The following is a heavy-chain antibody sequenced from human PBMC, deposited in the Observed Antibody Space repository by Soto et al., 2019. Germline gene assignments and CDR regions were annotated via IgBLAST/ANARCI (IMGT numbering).Heavy chain of an antibody. CDR1: GYTFTSYA. V-gene: IGHV1-3*01. Sequence: ASVKVSCKASGYTFTSYAMHWVRQAPGQRLEWMGWINAGNGNTKYSQKFQGRVTITRDTSTSTAYMELSRLRSDDTAVYYCARAGGITFFGVVTDAPHYYYYYGMDVWGQGTTVTVSS. CDR2: INAGNGNT. J-gene: IGHJ6*02. D-gene: IGHD3-3*01. CDR3: ARAGGITFFGVVTDAPHYYYYYGMDV.